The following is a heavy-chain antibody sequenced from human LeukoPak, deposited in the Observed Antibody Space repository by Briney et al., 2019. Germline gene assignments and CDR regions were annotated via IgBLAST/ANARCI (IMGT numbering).Heavy chain of an antibody. CDR1: GDSISGYY. D-gene: IGHD1-26*01. Sequence: PSETLSLTCPVSGDSISGYYWSWIRQPPGKGLEWIGNIYHSGSTNYSPSLKSRVTISVDTSKNQFSLKLSSVTAADTAVYYCARSYSGIPYYFDYWGQGTLVTVPS. V-gene: IGHV4-59*01. J-gene: IGHJ4*02. CDR3: ARSYSGIPYYFDY. CDR2: IYHSGST.